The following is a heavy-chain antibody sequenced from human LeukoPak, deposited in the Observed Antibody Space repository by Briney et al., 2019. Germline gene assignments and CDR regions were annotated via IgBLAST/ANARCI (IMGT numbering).Heavy chain of an antibody. V-gene: IGHV1-46*01. CDR2: INPSSGST. Sequence: ASVKVSCKASGYTFATYYMHWVRQAPGQGLEWMGVINPSSGSTNYAQNFQGRVTMTRDTSTSTVYMELSSLRSEDTAMYYCAIMSRMDTGKSPFDDWGRGSLVTVSS. D-gene: IGHD5-18*01. CDR1: GYTFATYY. CDR3: AIMSRMDTGKSPFDD. J-gene: IGHJ4*02.